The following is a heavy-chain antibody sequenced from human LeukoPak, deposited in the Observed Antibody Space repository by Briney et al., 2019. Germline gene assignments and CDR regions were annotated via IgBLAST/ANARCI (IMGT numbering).Heavy chain of an antibody. CDR3: ARRGGSSYLNWFDP. Sequence: VASVKVSCKASGGTFSSYAISWVRQAPGQGLEWMGGIIPIFGTANYAQKFQGRVTITADKSTSTAYMELSSLRSEDTAVYYCARRGGSSYLNWFDPWGQGTLVTVSS. V-gene: IGHV1-69*06. CDR2: IIPIFGTA. D-gene: IGHD1-26*01. J-gene: IGHJ5*02. CDR1: GGTFSSYA.